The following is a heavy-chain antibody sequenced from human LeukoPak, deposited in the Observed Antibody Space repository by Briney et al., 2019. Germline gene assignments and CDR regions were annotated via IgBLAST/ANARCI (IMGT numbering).Heavy chain of an antibody. CDR1: GGSISSSSYY. Sequence: SETLSLTCTVSGGSISSSSYYWGWIRQSPGKGLEWIGSIYYSGSTYYNPSLKSRVTISVDTSKNQFSLKLSSVTAADTAVYYCARADYYDSSGQSFDSWGQGTLVTVSS. D-gene: IGHD3-22*01. V-gene: IGHV4-39*07. CDR2: IYYSGST. CDR3: ARADYYDSSGQSFDS. J-gene: IGHJ4*02.